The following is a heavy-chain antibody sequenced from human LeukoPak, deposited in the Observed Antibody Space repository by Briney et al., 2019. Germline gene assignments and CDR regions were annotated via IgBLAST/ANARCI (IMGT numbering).Heavy chain of an antibody. CDR2: ISPSGGSS. J-gene: IGHJ4*02. CDR1: GYTFTDYY. V-gene: IGHV1-46*01. Sequence: ASVKVSCKASGYTFTDYYIHWVRQAPGQGLEWMGIISPSGGSSSYAQKFQGRVTMTRDTSISTAYMELSRLRSDDTAVYYCASLTYYYGSGSWGLWGQGTLVTVSS. D-gene: IGHD3-10*01. CDR3: ASLTYYYGSGSWGL.